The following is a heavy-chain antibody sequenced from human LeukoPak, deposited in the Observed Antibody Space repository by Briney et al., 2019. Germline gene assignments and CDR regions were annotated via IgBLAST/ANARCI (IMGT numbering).Heavy chain of an antibody. Sequence: GGSLRLSCAASGFTFSDYYMIWIRQAPGKGLEWVSYISSSGSDIYYADSVKGRFTISRDNAKNSLYLQMNSLRAEDTAVYYCARDNNTMVRGVRKSPYYYYMDVWGKGTTVTVSS. V-gene: IGHV3-11*04. CDR1: GFTFSDYY. J-gene: IGHJ6*03. D-gene: IGHD3-10*01. CDR2: ISSSGSDI. CDR3: ARDNNTMVRGVRKSPYYYYMDV.